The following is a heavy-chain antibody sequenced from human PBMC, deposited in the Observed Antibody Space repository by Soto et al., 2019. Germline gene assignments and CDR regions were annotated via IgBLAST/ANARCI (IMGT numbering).Heavy chain of an antibody. V-gene: IGHV1-2*04. CDR3: ARNHHKPDYDILTGDYIDYYYYGLDV. CDR2: INPNSGGT. J-gene: IGHJ6*02. Sequence: ASVKVSCKASGYTFTGYYMHWVRQAPGQGLEWMGWINPNSGGTNYAQKFQGWVTMTRDTSISTAYMELSRLRSDDTAVYYCARNHHKPDYDILTGDYIDYYYYGLDVWGQGTTVTVSS. CDR1: GYTFTGYY. D-gene: IGHD3-9*01.